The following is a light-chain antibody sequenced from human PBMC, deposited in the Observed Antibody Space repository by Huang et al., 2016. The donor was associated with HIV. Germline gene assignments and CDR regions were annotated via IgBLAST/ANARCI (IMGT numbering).Light chain of an antibody. J-gene: IGKJ4*01. V-gene: IGKV1-39*01. CDR2: SST. CDR3: QQTYSAPVT. CDR1: QRISSH. Sequence: DIQVTQSPSSLSASVGDRVTITCRTSQRISSHLSWYQQKIGKGPKILIYSSTVLQSGVPSRFTGSGSGTDFTLTINSLQPEDFATYYCQQTYSAPVTFGGGTRVEIK.